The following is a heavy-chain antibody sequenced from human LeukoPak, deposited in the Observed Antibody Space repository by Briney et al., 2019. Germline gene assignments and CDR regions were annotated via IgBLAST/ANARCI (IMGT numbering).Heavy chain of an antibody. CDR3: ARDLGYSYGANPFDY. Sequence: TGGSLRLSCLGTGLAFKNYWMTWVRQAPGKGLEWVANIHPDGSVKNYVDAVRGRFTISRDNAKNSLYLQLDNLRADNTAVYYCARDLGYSYGANPFDYWGQGTLVTVSS. D-gene: IGHD5-18*01. V-gene: IGHV3-7*01. CDR2: IHPDGSVK. J-gene: IGHJ4*02. CDR1: GLAFKNYW.